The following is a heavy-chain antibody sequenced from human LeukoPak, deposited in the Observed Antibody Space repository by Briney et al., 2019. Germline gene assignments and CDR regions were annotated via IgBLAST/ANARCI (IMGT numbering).Heavy chain of an antibody. D-gene: IGHD1-1*01. V-gene: IGHV1-46*01. CDR3: ARDPQRSYYYYGMDV. J-gene: IGHJ6*02. CDR1: GYTFTSYY. CDR2: INPSGGST. Sequence: ASVKVSCKASGYTFTSYYMHWVRQAPGQGLEWMGIINPSGGSTSYAQKFQGRVTMTRDTSISTAYMELSRLRSDDTAVYYCARDPQRSYYYYGMDVWGQGTTVTVSS.